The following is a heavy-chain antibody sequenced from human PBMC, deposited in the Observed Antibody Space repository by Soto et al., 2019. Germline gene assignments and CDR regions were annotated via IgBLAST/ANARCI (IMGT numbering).Heavy chain of an antibody. CDR1: GFTFSSYG. Sequence: QVQLVESGGGVVQPGRSLRLSCAASGFTFSSYGMHWVRQAPGKGLEWVAVISYDGSNKYYADSVKGRFTISRDNSKHTLYLQMSSLRAEDTAVYYCAIPKGGWYPPFDDWGQGTLVTVS. CDR2: ISYDGSNK. D-gene: IGHD6-19*01. J-gene: IGHJ4*02. V-gene: IGHV3-30*03. CDR3: AIPKGGWYPPFDD.